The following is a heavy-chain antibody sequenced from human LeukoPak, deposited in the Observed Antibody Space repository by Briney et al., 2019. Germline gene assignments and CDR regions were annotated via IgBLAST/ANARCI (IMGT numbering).Heavy chain of an antibody. V-gene: IGHV4-39*07. Sequence: SETLSLTCTVSGGSISSSSYYWGWIRQPPGKGLEWIGSIYYSGSTYYNPSLKSRVTISVDTSKNQFSLKLSSVTAADTAVYYCARAITMVRGYPNWFDPWGQGTLVTVSS. J-gene: IGHJ5*02. D-gene: IGHD3-10*01. CDR1: GGSISSSSYY. CDR2: IYYSGST. CDR3: ARAITMVRGYPNWFDP.